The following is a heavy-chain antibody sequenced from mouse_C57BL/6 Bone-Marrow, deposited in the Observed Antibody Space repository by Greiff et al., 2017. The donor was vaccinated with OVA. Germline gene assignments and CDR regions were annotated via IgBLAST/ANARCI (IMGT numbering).Heavy chain of an antibody. V-gene: IGHV2-2*01. Sequence: QVQLQQSGPGLVQPSQSLSITCTVSGFSLTSYGVHWVRQSPGKGLEWLGVIWSGGSTDYNAAFISRLSISKDNSKSQVFFKMNSLQADDTAIYYCARKGHYYGSSPYYAMDYWGQGTSVTVSS. D-gene: IGHD1-1*01. J-gene: IGHJ4*01. CDR1: GFSLTSYG. CDR3: ARKGHYYGSSPYYAMDY. CDR2: IWSGGST.